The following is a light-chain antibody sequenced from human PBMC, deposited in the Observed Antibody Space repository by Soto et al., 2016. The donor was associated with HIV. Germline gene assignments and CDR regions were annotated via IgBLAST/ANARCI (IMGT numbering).Light chain of an antibody. Sequence: SYELTQSPSVSVAPGKTARIACGGNNIGSKSVHWYQQKPGQAPVLVVYDDTDRPSGIPERFSGSNSGNSATLTISRVEAGDEADYYCQVWDSSTNHVVFGGGTKLAVL. CDR1: NIGSKS. J-gene: IGLJ2*01. CDR3: QVWDSSTNHVV. CDR2: DDT. V-gene: IGLV3-21*03.